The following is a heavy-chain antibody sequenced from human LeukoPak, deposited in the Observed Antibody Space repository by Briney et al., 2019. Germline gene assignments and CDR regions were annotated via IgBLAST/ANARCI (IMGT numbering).Heavy chain of an antibody. CDR3: ARAGYCSGGSCYFDY. CDR1: GFSFGSYW. J-gene: IGHJ4*02. CDR2: INTDGSSR. D-gene: IGHD2-15*01. Sequence: GGSLRLSCAASGFSFGSYWMHWVRQAPGKGLVWVSRINTDGSSRSDADSVKGRVTISRDNAKNTLYLQMNSLRVEDTAVYYCARAGYCSGGSCYFDYWGQGTLVIVSS. V-gene: IGHV3-74*01.